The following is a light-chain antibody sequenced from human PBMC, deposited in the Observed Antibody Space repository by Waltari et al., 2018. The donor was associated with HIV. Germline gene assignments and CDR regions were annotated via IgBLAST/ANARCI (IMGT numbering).Light chain of an antibody. CDR1: QSLLHSNGYNC. J-gene: IGKJ3*01. Sequence: DIVMTQSPLSLPVTPGEPASISCRSSQSLLHSNGYNCLDWYLQKPGQSPQLLIYLGSNRASGVPDRFSGSGSGTDFTLKISRVEAEDVGVYYCMQALQSRSFGPGTKVDIK. CDR3: MQALQSRS. CDR2: LGS. V-gene: IGKV2-28*01.